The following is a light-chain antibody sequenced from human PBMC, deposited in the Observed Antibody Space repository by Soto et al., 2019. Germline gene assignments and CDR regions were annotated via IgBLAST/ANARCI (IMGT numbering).Light chain of an antibody. V-gene: IGKV3-11*01. CDR3: QQRSNWPGT. Sequence: EIVLTQSPATLSLSPGERATLSCRASQSVNSYLAWYQQKPGQAPRLLIYGASNRATGIPTRFSGSGSGTDFTLTISSLEPEDFAVYYCQQRSNWPGTYGQGTKLEIK. CDR2: GAS. J-gene: IGKJ2*01. CDR1: QSVNSY.